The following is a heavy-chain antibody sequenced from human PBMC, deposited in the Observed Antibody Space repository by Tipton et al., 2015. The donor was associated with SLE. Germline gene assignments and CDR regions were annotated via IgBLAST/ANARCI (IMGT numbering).Heavy chain of an antibody. Sequence: GSLRLSCAGSGFTFDDYAMSWVRQAPGKGLEWVAGITWNGGHAGYADSVKGRFTISRDNAKNSLSLQMDSLRGEDTGLYYCARDVAYTTGFGYFGMDVWGQGTTVNVYS. D-gene: IGHD1-1*01. CDR3: ARDVAYTTGFGYFGMDV. J-gene: IGHJ6*02. CDR2: ITWNGGHA. V-gene: IGHV3-20*04. CDR1: GFTFDDYA.